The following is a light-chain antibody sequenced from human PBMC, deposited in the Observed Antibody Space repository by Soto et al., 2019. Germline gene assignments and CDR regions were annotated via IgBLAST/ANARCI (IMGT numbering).Light chain of an antibody. J-gene: IGKJ5*01. CDR2: GVS. CDR3: QQYVSAPIT. Sequence: EIVLTLSPGTLSLSPGERAALSCMASQSLSSNYLAWYQQKPGQAPRLLIYGVSSRATGVPVSFSGSGSGTDFTLTISRLEPEDFAVYYCQQYVSAPITVGQGTRPEIK. V-gene: IGKV3-20*01. CDR1: QSLSSNY.